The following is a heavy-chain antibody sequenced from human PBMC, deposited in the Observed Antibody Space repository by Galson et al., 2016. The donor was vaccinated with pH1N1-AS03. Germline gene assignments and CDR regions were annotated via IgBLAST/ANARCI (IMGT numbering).Heavy chain of an antibody. V-gene: IGHV1-2*02. J-gene: IGHJ4*02. CDR3: ARTYNYRSSGHY. CDR1: GYAFTAYY. Sequence: SVKVSCKASGYAFTAYYIRWVRQAPGQGLEWVAFVNTQTGANIYAQTLNGRVTMTKDNAISTVYMELSSLRSEDTAVYYCARTYNYRSSGHYWGQGTLVTVSS. CDR2: VNTQTGAN. D-gene: IGHD2-2*01.